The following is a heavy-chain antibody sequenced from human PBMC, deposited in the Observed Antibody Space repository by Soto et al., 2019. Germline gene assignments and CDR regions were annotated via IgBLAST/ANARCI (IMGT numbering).Heavy chain of an antibody. D-gene: IGHD6-19*01. J-gene: IGHJ4*02. V-gene: IGHV1-18*01. Sequence: ASVKVSCKASGYTFTSYGISWVRQAPGQGLEWMGWISAYNGNTNYAQKLQGRVTMTTDTSTSTAYMELRSLRSDDTAVYYCAGDVRPVAGTFWLDYWGQGTLVPVSS. CDR2: ISAYNGNT. CDR1: GYTFTSYG. CDR3: AGDVRPVAGTFWLDY.